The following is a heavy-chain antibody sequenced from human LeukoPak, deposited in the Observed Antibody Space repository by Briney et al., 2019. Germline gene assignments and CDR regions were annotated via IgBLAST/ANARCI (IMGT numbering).Heavy chain of an antibody. CDR2: ISSSSSYI. CDR3: ARSYYDILTGYSLDFDY. D-gene: IGHD3-9*01. Sequence: GGSLRLSCAASGFTFSSYSMNWVRQAPGKGLEWVSSISSSSSYICYADSVKGRFTISRDNAKNSLYLQMNSLRAEDTAVYYCARSYYDILTGYSLDFDYWGQGTLVTVSS. J-gene: IGHJ4*02. CDR1: GFTFSSYS. V-gene: IGHV3-21*01.